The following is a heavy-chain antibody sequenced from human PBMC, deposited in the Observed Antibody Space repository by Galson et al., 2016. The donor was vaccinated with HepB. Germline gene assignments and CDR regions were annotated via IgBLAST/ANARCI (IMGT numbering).Heavy chain of an antibody. CDR1: GFTFRTYS. J-gene: IGHJ4*01. V-gene: IGHV3-30*04. Sequence: SLRLSCAPSGFTFRTYSMHWVRQAPGKGLEWVALVSFDGKNKFCADSVKGRFTISKDNSQSTLFLQMNSLRTDDTAVYFCARDRRPAGAFKSDRVGAADYWGQGTLVSVSS. CDR3: ARDRRPAGAFKSDRVGAADY. D-gene: IGHD1-26*01. CDR2: VSFDGKNK.